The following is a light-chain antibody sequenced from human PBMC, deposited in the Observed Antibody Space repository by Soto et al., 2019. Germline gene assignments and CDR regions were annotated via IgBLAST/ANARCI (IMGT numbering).Light chain of an antibody. V-gene: IGLV1-51*01. CDR2: DDN. CDR1: SSNIGGNS. Sequence: QAVMTQPPSVSVAPGQKVTISCSGSSSNIGGNSVSWYQQLPGTAPKLLIYDDNKRPSGIPDRFSDSKSGTSATLGITGFQTGDEADYYCGSWDSSLSAYVFGTGIKLTVL. J-gene: IGLJ1*01. CDR3: GSWDSSLSAYV.